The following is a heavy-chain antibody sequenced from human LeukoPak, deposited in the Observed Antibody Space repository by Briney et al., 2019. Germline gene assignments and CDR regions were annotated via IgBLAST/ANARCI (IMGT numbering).Heavy chain of an antibody. CDR1: GDSINTKNYY. Sequence: PSETLSLTCTVSGDSINTKNYYWGWIRQPPGKGLEWIGSIYYSGNTYYNPSLKSRVTLSMDTSKNQFSLRLSSVTAADTAVYHCARHSYGTFDYWGQGTLVTVSS. J-gene: IGHJ4*02. D-gene: IGHD5-18*01. CDR3: ARHSYGTFDY. CDR2: IYYSGNT. V-gene: IGHV4-39*01.